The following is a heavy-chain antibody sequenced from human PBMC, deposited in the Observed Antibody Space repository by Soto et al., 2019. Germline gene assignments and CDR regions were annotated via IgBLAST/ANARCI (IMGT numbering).Heavy chain of an antibody. V-gene: IGHV1-8*01. J-gene: IGHJ6*02. CDR3: ASSPAGYRVRFGLDV. CDR1: GYTFTTYD. Sequence: ASVKVSCKASGYTFTTYDINWVRQAAGQGLEWMGWMNANNGDTGYAQKFQGRVTMTRNSSISTAYMELSSLRSEDTAVYYCASSPAGYRVRFGLDVWGHGTTVTVSS. CDR2: MNANNGDT. D-gene: IGHD1-1*01.